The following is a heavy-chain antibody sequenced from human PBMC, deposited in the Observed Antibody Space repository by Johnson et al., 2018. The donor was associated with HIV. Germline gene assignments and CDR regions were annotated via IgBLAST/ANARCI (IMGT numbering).Heavy chain of an antibody. J-gene: IGHJ3*02. V-gene: IGHV3-33*08. D-gene: IGHD3-10*01. CDR3: ARSGYGSGSTHDAFDI. CDR2: IWYDGSNK. CDR1: GFTFSDHA. Sequence: QVQLVESGGGVVQPGRSLRLSCAASGFTFSDHAMHWVRQAPGKGLEWVAVIWYDGSNKYYADSVKGRFTISRDNSKNTLYLQMNSLRAEDTAVYYCARSGYGSGSTHDAFDIWGQGTMVTVSS.